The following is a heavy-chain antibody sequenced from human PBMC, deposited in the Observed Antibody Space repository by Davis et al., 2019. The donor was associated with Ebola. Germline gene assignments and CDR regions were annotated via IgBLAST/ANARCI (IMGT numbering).Heavy chain of an antibody. CDR3: ARDFDYAWGTYRPYYQGMDV. Sequence: PGGFLRLSCAASGFTFSDYDMSWIRQAPGKGLEWVSYISSRGDTIYYRDSVRGRFTISRDNAKNSLYLQMNGLRAEDSAVYYCARDFDYAWGTYRPYYQGMDVWGKGTTVTVSS. D-gene: IGHD3-16*02. J-gene: IGHJ6*04. V-gene: IGHV3-11*01. CDR1: GFTFSDYD. CDR2: ISSRGDTI.